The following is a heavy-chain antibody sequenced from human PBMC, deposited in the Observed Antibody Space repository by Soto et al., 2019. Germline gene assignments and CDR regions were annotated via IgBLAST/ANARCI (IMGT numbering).Heavy chain of an antibody. J-gene: IGHJ4*02. CDR1: GFTFSSYS. D-gene: IGHD3-3*01. CDR2: ISSSGSTI. Sequence: EVQLVESGGGLVQPGGSLRLSCAASGFTFSSYSMNWVRQAPGKGLEWVSYISSSGSTIYYTDSVRGRFTISRDNAKNSLYLQMNSRRDEDTAVYYWARAGYRSVDYWGQGTLVTVSS. V-gene: IGHV3-48*02. CDR3: ARAGYRSVDY.